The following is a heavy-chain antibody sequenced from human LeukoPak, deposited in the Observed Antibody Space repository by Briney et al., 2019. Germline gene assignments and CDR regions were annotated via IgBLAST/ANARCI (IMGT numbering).Heavy chain of an antibody. Sequence: ASAKVSCKASGYTFTSSGISWVRQAPGQGLEWMGWISAYNGNTNYAQKLQGRVTMTTDTSTSTAYMELRSLRSDDTAVYYCARDWNGKEGSLIRNFDYWGQGTLVTVSS. CDR3: ARDWNGKEGSLIRNFDY. D-gene: IGHD1-1*01. J-gene: IGHJ4*02. CDR1: GYTFTSSG. CDR2: ISAYNGNT. V-gene: IGHV1-18*01.